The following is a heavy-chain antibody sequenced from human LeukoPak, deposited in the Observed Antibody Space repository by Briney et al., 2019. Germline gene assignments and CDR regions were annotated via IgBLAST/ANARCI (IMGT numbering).Heavy chain of an antibody. Sequence: SETLSLTCTVSGGSISSGDYYWSWIRQPPGKGLEWIGYIYNGTTKYNPSLKSRVTISVDTSKNQFSLKVTSVTAADTAVYYCASVPALWGQGALVTVSS. CDR3: ASVPAL. CDR1: GGSISSGDYY. J-gene: IGHJ4*02. CDR2: IYNGTT. V-gene: IGHV4-30-4*01.